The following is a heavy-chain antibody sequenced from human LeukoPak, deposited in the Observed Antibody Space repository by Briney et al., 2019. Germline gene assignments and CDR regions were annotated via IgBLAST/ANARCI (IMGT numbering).Heavy chain of an antibody. J-gene: IGHJ4*02. CDR3: TRGAGWLIDY. CDR2: IYYSGST. Sequence: SQTLSLTCTVSGGSISSGDYYWSWICQPPGKGLEWIGYIYYSGSTYYNPSLKSRVTISADTSKNQFSLKLNSLTTADTAVYYCTRGAGWLIDYWGQGILVTVSS. V-gene: IGHV4-30-4*01. CDR1: GGSISSGDYY. D-gene: IGHD3-16*01.